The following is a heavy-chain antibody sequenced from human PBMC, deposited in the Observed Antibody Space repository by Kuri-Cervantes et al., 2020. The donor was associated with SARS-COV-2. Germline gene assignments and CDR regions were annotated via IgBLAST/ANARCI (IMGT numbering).Heavy chain of an antibody. D-gene: IGHD3-9*01. CDR3: ARGRRYSLPGGLDY. V-gene: IGHV4-34*01. J-gene: IGHJ4*02. CDR2: INHSGST. Sequence: SQTLSLTCAVYGGSFSGYYWSWIRQPPGKGLEWIGEINHSGSTNYNPSLKSRVTISVDTSKNQFSLKLSSVTAADTAVYYSARGRRYSLPGGLDYWGQGTLVTVSS. CDR1: GGSFSGYY.